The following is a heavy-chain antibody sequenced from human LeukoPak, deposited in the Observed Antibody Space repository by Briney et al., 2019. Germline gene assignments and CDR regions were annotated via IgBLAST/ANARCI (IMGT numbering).Heavy chain of an antibody. CDR2: IYSGGST. V-gene: IGHV3-53*01. D-gene: IGHD3-10*01. Sequence: GGSLRLSCAASGFTVSSNYMSWVRQAPGKGLEWVSVIYSGGSTYYADSVKGRFTISRDNSKNTLYLQMNSLRAEDTAVYYRARDLFGLHTTEGVWGKGTTVTVSS. CDR1: GFTVSSNY. CDR3: ARDLFGLHTTEGV. J-gene: IGHJ6*04.